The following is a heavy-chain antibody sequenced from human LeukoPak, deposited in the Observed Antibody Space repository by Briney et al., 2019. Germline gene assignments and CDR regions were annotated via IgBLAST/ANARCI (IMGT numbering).Heavy chain of an antibody. CDR3: ASVSAMTAPWG. Sequence: GGSLRLSCAASGFTFSSYWMHWVRQAPGKGLVWVSRINSDGGSTSYADSVKGRFTISRDNAKNTLYLQMNSLRAEDTAVYYCASVSAMTAPWGWGQGALVTVSS. D-gene: IGHD2-2*01. CDR2: INSDGGST. V-gene: IGHV3-74*01. CDR1: GFTFSSYW. J-gene: IGHJ4*02.